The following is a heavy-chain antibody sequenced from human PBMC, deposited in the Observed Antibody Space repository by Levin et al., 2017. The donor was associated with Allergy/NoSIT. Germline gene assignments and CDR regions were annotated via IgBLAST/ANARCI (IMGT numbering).Heavy chain of an antibody. CDR3: ARNPRYCSSTSCGDY. Sequence: ASVKVSCKASGYTFTGYYMHWVRQAPGQGLEWMGWINPNSGGTNYAQKFQGRVTMTRDTSISTAYMELSRLRSDDTAVYYCARNPRYCSSTSCGDYWGQGTLVTVSS. D-gene: IGHD2-2*01. CDR1: GYTFTGYY. CDR2: INPNSGGT. V-gene: IGHV1-2*02. J-gene: IGHJ4*02.